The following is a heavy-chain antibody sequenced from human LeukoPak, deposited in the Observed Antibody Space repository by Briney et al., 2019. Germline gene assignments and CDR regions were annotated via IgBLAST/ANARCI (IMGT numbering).Heavy chain of an antibody. V-gene: IGHV3-21*01. CDR3: ARVAVTYYYDSSGAPEAFDI. CDR2: ISSSSSYI. J-gene: IGHJ3*02. CDR1: GFTFSSYS. D-gene: IGHD3-22*01. Sequence: GGSLRLSCAASGFTFSSYSMNWVRQAPGKGLEWVSSISSSSSYIYYADSVKGRFTITRDNAKNSLYLQMNSLRAEETSVYYCARVAVTYYYDSSGAPEAFDIWEQGTMVTVSS.